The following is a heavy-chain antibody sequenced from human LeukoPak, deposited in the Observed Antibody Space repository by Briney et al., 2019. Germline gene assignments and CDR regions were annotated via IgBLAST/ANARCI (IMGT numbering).Heavy chain of an antibody. V-gene: IGHV3-23*01. CDR2: IGGSALDT. D-gene: IGHD1-26*01. Sequence: GGSLRLSCAASGFIFKSYAMSWVRQTPAKGLEWVAAIGGSALDTYYPDSVKGRFIISRDNTRNTLYLQMSSLRAEDTAVYFCVKEGLILGPSQFDCRGQGTLVTVSS. CDR1: GFIFKSYA. J-gene: IGHJ4*02. CDR3: VKEGLILGPSQFDC.